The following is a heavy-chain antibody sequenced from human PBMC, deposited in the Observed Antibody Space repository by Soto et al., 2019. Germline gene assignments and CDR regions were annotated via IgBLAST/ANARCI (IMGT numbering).Heavy chain of an antibody. J-gene: IGHJ6*02. D-gene: IGHD6-13*01. CDR1: GGTFSSYA. Sequence: QGQLVQSGAEVKKPGSSVKVSCKASGGTFSSYAISWVRQAPGQGLGRMGGTFPMFGKANYAQKFQGRVTISADKSTSTAYMELSSLTSEDTAVYYCATVDISTWIDGMDVWGQGTTVTVSS. CDR2: TFPMFGKA. V-gene: IGHV1-69*06. CDR3: ATVDISTWIDGMDV.